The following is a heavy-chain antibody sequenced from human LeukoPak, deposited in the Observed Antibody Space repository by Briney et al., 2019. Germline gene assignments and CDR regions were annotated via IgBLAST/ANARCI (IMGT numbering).Heavy chain of an antibody. CDR1: GYSISSGYY. Sequence: PSESLSLTCTVSGYSISSGYYWGWIRQPPGKGLEWIGSIYHIGSTYDNPSLKSRVTISVDTSKNQFSLRLRSVTAADTAVYYCARGKSRGSHIDYWGQGTLVTVSS. J-gene: IGHJ4*02. CDR3: ARGKSRGSHIDY. D-gene: IGHD1-26*01. V-gene: IGHV4-38-2*02. CDR2: IYHIGST.